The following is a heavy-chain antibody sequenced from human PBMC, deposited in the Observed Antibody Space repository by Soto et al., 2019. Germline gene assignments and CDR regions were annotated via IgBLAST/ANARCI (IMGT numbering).Heavy chain of an antibody. J-gene: IGHJ3*02. V-gene: IGHV3-30-3*01. D-gene: IGHD6-13*01. Sequence: QVQLVESGGGVVQPGRSLRLSCAASGFTFSSYAMHWVRQAPGKGLEWVAVISYDGSNKYYADSVKGRFTISRDNSKNTLYLQMNSLRAEDTAVYYCASFEAAGTDAFDIWGQGTMVTVSS. CDR3: ASFEAAGTDAFDI. CDR2: ISYDGSNK. CDR1: GFTFSSYA.